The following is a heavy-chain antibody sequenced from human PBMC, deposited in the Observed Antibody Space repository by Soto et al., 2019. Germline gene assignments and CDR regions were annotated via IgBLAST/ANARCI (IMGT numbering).Heavy chain of an antibody. CDR1: GGSFSGYY. D-gene: IGHD4-17*01. CDR2: INHSGST. J-gene: IGHJ1*01. V-gene: IGHV4-34*01. Sequence: KPSETLSLTCAVYGGSFSGYYWSWIRQPPGKGLEWIGEINHSGSTNHNPSLKSRVTISVDTSKNQFSLKLSSVTAADTAVYYCARGLYYGGNSAYFQHWGQGTLVTVSS. CDR3: ARGLYYGGNSAYFQH.